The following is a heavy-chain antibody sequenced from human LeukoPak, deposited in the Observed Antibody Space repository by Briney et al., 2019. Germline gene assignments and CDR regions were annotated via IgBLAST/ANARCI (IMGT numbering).Heavy chain of an antibody. CDR1: GFTFSNHW. Sequence: PGGSLRLSCAASGFTFSNHWMHWVRQTPGKGLVWVSRIKGDGSSISHADSVKGRFTISRGNAKNSLYLQMNSLRAEDTAVYYCARDWEYRGEFDYWGQGTLVTVSS. CDR3: ARDWEYRGEFDY. V-gene: IGHV3-74*01. J-gene: IGHJ4*02. CDR2: IKGDGSSI. D-gene: IGHD6-6*01.